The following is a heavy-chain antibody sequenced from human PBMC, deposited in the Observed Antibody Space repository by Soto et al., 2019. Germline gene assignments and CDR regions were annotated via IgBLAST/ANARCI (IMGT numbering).Heavy chain of an antibody. CDR3: AKDAYSSSSDPNY. D-gene: IGHD6-6*01. CDR1: GFTFSSYG. V-gene: IGHV3-30*18. CDR2: ISYDGSNK. J-gene: IGHJ4*02. Sequence: GGSLRLSCAASGFTFSSYGMHCVRQAPGKGLEWVAVISYDGSNKYYADSVKGRFTISRDNSKNTLYMQMNSLRAEDTAVYYCAKDAYSSSSDPNYCGQGTLVTVSS.